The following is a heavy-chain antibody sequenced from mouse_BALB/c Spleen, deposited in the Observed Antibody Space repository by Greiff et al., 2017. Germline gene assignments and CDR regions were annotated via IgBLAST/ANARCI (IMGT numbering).Heavy chain of an antibody. V-gene: IGHV5-6-5*01. Sequence: EVQRVESGGGLVKPGGSLKLSCAASGFTFSSYAMSWVRQTPEKRLEWVASISSGGSTYYPDSVKGRFTISRDNARNILYLQMSSLRSEDTAMYYCARGRSGYDAMDYWGQGTSVTVSS. CDR1: GFTFSSYA. CDR3: ARGRSGYDAMDY. CDR2: ISSGGST. D-gene: IGHD3-1*01. J-gene: IGHJ4*01.